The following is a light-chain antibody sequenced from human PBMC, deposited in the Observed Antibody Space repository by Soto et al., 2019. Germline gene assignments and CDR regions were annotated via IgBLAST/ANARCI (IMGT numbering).Light chain of an antibody. J-gene: IGKJ5*01. V-gene: IGKV3-15*01. CDR2: GAS. CDR1: QSVSSY. Sequence: EIVLTQSPATLSLSPGERATLSCRASQSVSSYLAWYQQTPGQAPRLLIYGASTRATGIPARFSGSGSGTEFTLTISGLQSEDFAVYYCQQYNNWPITFGQGTRLEIK. CDR3: QQYNNWPIT.